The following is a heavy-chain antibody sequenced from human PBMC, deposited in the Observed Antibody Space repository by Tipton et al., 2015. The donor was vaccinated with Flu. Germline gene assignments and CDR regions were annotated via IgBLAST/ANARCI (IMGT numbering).Heavy chain of an antibody. V-gene: IGHV4-59*01. D-gene: IGHD1-26*01. J-gene: IGHJ4*02. CDR1: GGSISSYY. CDR2: TYYNGNT. Sequence: TLSLTCTVSGGSISSYYWSWIRQPPGKGLEWIGYTYYNGNTNYNPSLKSRVTISVDTSKNQFSLKVSSVTAADTAVYYCARYGSYFEYWGQGTLVTVSS. CDR3: ARYGSYFEY.